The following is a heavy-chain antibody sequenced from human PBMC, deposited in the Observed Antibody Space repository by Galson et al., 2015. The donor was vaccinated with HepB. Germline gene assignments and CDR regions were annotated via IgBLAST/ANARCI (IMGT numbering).Heavy chain of an antibody. V-gene: IGHV7-4-1*02. D-gene: IGHD1-1*01. CDR1: GYTFTNYA. CDR2: INTNTGNP. J-gene: IGHJ4*02. Sequence: SVKVSCKASGYTFTNYAMNWVRQAPGLGLEWLGWINTNTGNPTYAQGFTGRFVFSVDTSVSTAYLQISSLKTEDTAVYYCARAFRGRHFDYWGLGTLVTVSS. CDR3: ARAFRGRHFDY.